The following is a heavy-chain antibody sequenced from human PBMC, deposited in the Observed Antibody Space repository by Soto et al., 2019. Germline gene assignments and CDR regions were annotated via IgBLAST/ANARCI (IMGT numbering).Heavy chain of an antibody. Sequence: SETLSLTCTVSGGSISSYYWSWIRQPVGKGLEWIGRIYTSGSTNYNPSLKSRVTMSVDTSKNQFSLKLSSVTAADTAVYYCARDGSGSYYTYYYYGMDVWGQGTTVTVSS. J-gene: IGHJ6*02. CDR3: ARDGSGSYYTYYYYGMDV. CDR2: IYTSGST. D-gene: IGHD3-10*01. V-gene: IGHV4-4*07. CDR1: GGSISSYY.